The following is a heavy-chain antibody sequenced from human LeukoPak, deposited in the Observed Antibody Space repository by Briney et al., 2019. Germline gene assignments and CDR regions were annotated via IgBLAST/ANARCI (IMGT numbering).Heavy chain of an antibody. Sequence: PSETLSLTCTVSGGSISSYYWSWIRQPQGKGLEWIGHIYYSGSTNYNPSLKSRVTISVDTSKNQFSLELSSVTAADTAVYYCARHLARRAAGEVDYWGQGTLVTVSS. CDR1: GGSISSYY. D-gene: IGHD6-13*01. J-gene: IGHJ4*02. CDR3: ARHLARRAAGEVDY. V-gene: IGHV4-59*08. CDR2: IYYSGST.